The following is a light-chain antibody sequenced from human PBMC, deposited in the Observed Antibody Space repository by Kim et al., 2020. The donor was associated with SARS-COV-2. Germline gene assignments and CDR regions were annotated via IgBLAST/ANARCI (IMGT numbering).Light chain of an antibody. CDR1: QGVISSD. Sequence: SPGERATRTCRARQGVISSDLAWYQQKPVQAPRLLIYGAASRAAGIPDRFSGRGSGTDFTLTISRLEPEEFAVYYCQQYVISPWTFGQGTKVDIK. J-gene: IGKJ1*01. V-gene: IGKV3-20*01. CDR3: QQYVISPWT. CDR2: GAA.